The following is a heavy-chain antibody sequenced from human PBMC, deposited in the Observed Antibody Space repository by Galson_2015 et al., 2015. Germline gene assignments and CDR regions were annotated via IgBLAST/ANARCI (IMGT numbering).Heavy chain of an antibody. V-gene: IGHV3-15*01. CDR2: IKSKTDGGAT. J-gene: IGHJ6*02. D-gene: IGHD6-19*01. Sequence: SLRLSCAASGFTFSNAWMSWVRQAPGKGLEWVGRIKSKTDGGATDYAAPVKGRFTISRDDSKNTLYLQMNSLKTEDTAVYYCTTDGPPRIAVAGTRRARYYYGMDVWGQGTTVTVSS. CDR3: TTDGPPRIAVAGTRRARYYYGMDV. CDR1: GFTFSNAW.